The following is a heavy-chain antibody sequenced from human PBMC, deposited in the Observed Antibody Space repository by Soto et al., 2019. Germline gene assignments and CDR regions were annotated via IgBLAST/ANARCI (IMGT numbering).Heavy chain of an antibody. J-gene: IGHJ4*02. CDR3: AREKVGSGSYYYFDY. CDR2: IWYDGSNK. D-gene: IGHD1-26*01. V-gene: IGHV3-33*01. Sequence: GSLRLSCAASGFTFSSYGMHWVRQAPGKGLEWVAVIWYDGSNKYYAGSVKGRFTISRDNSKNTLYLQMNSLRAEDTAVYYCAREKVGSGSYYYFDYWGQGTLVTVSS. CDR1: GFTFSSYG.